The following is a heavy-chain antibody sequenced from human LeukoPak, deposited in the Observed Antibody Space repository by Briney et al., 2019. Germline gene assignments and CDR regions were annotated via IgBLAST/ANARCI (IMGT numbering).Heavy chain of an antibody. CDR3: ARLTSPWGSGYFRRGHYFDY. J-gene: IGHJ4*02. CDR1: GGSFSGYY. Sequence: PSETLSLTCAVYGGSFSGYYWSWIRQPPGKGLEWIGEINHSGSTNYNPSLKSRVTISVDTSKNQSSLKLSSVTAADTAVYYCARLTSPWGSGYFRRGHYFDYWGQGTLVTVSS. V-gene: IGHV4-34*01. D-gene: IGHD3-22*01. CDR2: INHSGST.